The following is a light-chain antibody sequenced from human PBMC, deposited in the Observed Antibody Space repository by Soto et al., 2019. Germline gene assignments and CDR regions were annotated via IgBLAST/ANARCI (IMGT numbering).Light chain of an antibody. V-gene: IGKV1-39*01. J-gene: IGKJ1*01. CDR2: GAS. Sequence: DIQMTQSPSSLSAAVGDRVTITCRASQRISTYLSWYQQEPGKAPQVLIFGASNLQSGVPSRFSGSWSGTDFTLTISGLQPEDVATYYCQQTYSVPWTFGQGTKVEIK. CDR1: QRISTY. CDR3: QQTYSVPWT.